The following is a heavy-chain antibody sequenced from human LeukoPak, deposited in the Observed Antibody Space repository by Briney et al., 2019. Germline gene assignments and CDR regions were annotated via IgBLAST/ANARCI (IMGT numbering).Heavy chain of an antibody. CDR3: ARDLRSGWFSY. Sequence: GGSLRLSCAASGFTFSLFEMSWVRQAPGKGLEWVSYISSGVTTIHYADSVKGRFTISRDNAKNSLYLQMNSLRVEDTGVYYCARDLRSGWFSYWGQGTLVIVSS. D-gene: IGHD6-19*01. CDR2: ISSGVTTI. CDR1: GFTFSLFE. V-gene: IGHV3-48*03. J-gene: IGHJ4*02.